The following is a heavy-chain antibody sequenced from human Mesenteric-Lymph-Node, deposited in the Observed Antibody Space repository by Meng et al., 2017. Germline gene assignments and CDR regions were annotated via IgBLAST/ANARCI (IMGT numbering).Heavy chain of an antibody. Sequence: GESLKISCVASGFTFSSYAMSWVRQAPGKGLEWVSAIGITNTYYADSVRGRFTISRDNSKNTLSLQMNRLRAEDTAVYYCARDGVVGELRFSDWPGSLVDYWGQGSLVTVSS. CDR1: GFTFSSYA. V-gene: IGHV3-23*01. CDR3: ARDGVVGELRFSDWPGSLVDY. CDR2: IGITNT. J-gene: IGHJ4*02. D-gene: IGHD3-9*01.